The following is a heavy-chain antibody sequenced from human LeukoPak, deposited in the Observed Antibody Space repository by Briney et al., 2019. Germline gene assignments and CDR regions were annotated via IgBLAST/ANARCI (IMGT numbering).Heavy chain of an antibody. J-gene: IGHJ6*04. D-gene: IGHD2-2*01. CDR2: INHSGCT. V-gene: IGHV4-34*01. Sequence: SETLSLTCAVYGGSYQVYYRSWIRQPPGKGLEWIGEINHSGCTNYNPSLKSRVTISVDTSKNQFSLKLSSVTAADTAVYYCARNQSEPLYCSSTSCYYYYYGMDGWGKRTTVTVSS. CDR1: GGSYQVYY. CDR3: ARNQSEPLYCSSTSCYYYYYGMDG.